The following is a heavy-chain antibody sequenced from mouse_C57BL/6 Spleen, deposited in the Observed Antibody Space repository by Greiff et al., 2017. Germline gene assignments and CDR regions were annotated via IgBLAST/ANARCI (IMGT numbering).Heavy chain of an antibody. D-gene: IGHD2-4*01. CDR1: GFTFSDYG. CDR3: ERRPYDYDALYFDY. Sequence: EVMLVESGGGLVKPGGSLKLSCAASGFTFSDYGLHWVRQAPEKGLEWVAYISSGSSTIYYADTVNGRLTISSNNAKNTRFLQMTSLRSEDTAMYYCERRPYDYDALYFDYWGQGTTLTVSS. CDR2: ISSGSSTI. V-gene: IGHV5-17*01. J-gene: IGHJ2*01.